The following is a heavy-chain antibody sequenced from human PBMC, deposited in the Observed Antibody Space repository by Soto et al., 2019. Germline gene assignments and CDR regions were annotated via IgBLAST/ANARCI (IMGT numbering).Heavy chain of an antibody. D-gene: IGHD2-8*01. J-gene: IGHJ4*02. CDR3: ARALPLGYCTNGVCYKGFDY. V-gene: IGHV1-69*05. CDR1: GGTFSSYA. CDR2: IIPIFGTA. Sequence: ASVKVSCKASGGTFSSYAISWVRQAPGQGLEWMGGIIPIFGTANYAQKFQGRVTITRDTSASTAYMELSSLRSEDTAVYYCARALPLGYCTNGVCYKGFDYWGQGTLVTVSS.